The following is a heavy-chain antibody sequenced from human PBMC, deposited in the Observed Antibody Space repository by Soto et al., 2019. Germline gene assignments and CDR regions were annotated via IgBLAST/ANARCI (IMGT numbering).Heavy chain of an antibody. CDR3: ARDRRGYGMDV. CDR1: GGSISSYY. CDR2: IYYSGST. Sequence: ASETLSLTCTVSGGSISSYYWSWIRQPPGKGLEWIGYIYYSGSTNYNPSLKSRVTISVDTSKNQFSLKLSSVTAADTAVYYCARDRRGYGMDVWGQGTTVTVSS. J-gene: IGHJ6*02. V-gene: IGHV4-59*01. D-gene: IGHD1-26*01.